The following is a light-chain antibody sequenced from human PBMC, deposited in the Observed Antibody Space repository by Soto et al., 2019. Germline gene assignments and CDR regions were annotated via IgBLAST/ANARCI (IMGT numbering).Light chain of an antibody. Sequence: DIVMTQSPESLAVSLGERATINCKSSQSVLSSSNNKNYLAWYQQKPGQAPKLLIYWASIRESGVPDRLSGSGSGTDFTLTISSLQAEDVAVYYCQQYNNWPPYTFGQGTKLEIK. J-gene: IGKJ2*01. CDR2: WAS. V-gene: IGKV4-1*01. CDR3: QQYNNWPPYT. CDR1: QSVLSSSNNKNY.